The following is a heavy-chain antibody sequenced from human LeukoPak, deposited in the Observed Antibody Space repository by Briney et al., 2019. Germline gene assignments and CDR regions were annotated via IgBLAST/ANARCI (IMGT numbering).Heavy chain of an antibody. Sequence: SETLSLTCAVYGGSFSGYYWSWTRQPPGKGLEWIGEINHSGSTNYNPSLKSRVTISVDTSKNQFSLKLSSVTAADTAVYYCASGWAPKHWGQGTLVTVSS. V-gene: IGHV4-34*01. CDR2: INHSGST. J-gene: IGHJ1*01. D-gene: IGHD3-16*01. CDR1: GGSFSGYY. CDR3: ASGWAPKH.